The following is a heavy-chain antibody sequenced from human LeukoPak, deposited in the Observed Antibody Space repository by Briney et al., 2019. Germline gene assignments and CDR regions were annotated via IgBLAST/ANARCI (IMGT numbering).Heavy chain of an antibody. CDR2: ISSSSSYI. CDR3: ARGTGKTKAFDV. D-gene: IGHD1/OR15-1a*01. V-gene: IGHV3-21*01. CDR1: GFPFSSYS. J-gene: IGHJ3*01. Sequence: GGSLRLSCAVSGFPFSSYSMNWVRQLPGKGLEWVSSISSSSSYIYYADSVKGRSTISRDNAKNSLHLQMKSLRAEDTAVYFCARGTGKTKAFDVWGQGTMVTVSS.